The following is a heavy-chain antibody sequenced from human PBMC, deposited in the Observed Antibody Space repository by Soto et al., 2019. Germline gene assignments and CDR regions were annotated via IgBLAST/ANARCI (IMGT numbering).Heavy chain of an antibody. D-gene: IGHD3-3*01. J-gene: IGHJ3*02. CDR3: ARENWAISRAFDI. CDR1: GFTFSSYA. CDR2: ISYDGSNK. Sequence: GGSLRLSCAASGFTFSSYAMHWVRQAPGKGLEWVAVISYDGSNKYYADSVKGRFTISRDNSKNTLYLQMNSLRAEDTAVYYCARENWAISRAFDIWGQGTMVTVSS. V-gene: IGHV3-30-3*01.